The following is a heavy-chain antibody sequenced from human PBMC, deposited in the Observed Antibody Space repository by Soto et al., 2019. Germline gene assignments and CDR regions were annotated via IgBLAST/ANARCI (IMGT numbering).Heavy chain of an antibody. Sequence: PGGSLRLSCAASGFTFSSYEMNWVRQAPGKGLEWVSYISSSGSTIYYADSVKGRFTISRDNAKNSLYLQMNSLRAEDTAVYYCASPIVVVTAFHAFDIWGQGTMVTV. CDR2: ISSSGSTI. D-gene: IGHD2-21*02. CDR1: GFTFSSYE. CDR3: ASPIVVVTAFHAFDI. V-gene: IGHV3-48*03. J-gene: IGHJ3*02.